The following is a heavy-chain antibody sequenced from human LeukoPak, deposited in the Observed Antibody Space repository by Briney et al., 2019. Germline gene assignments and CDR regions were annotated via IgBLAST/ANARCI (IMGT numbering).Heavy chain of an antibody. V-gene: IGHV1-69*13. CDR3: ARDVGSGMGGF. D-gene: IGHD3-10*01. CDR2: IIPIFGTA. J-gene: IGHJ4*02. Sequence: SVKVSRKASGGTFSSYAISWVRQAPGQGREWMGGIIPIFGTANYAQKFQGRVTITADEPTSTAYMELSSLRSEDTAVYYCARDVGSGMGGFWGQGTLVTVSS. CDR1: GGTFSSYA.